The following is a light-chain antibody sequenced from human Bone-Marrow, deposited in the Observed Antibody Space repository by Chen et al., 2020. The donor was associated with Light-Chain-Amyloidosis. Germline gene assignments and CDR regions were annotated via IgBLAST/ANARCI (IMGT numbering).Light chain of an antibody. J-gene: IGKJ3*01. CDR3: QQFNSYRFT. Sequence: HLTQPPSSLSASVGDRVTITCRVSQGISSYLAWYQQKPGKAPKLLIYAASTLQSGVPSRFSGSGSGTEFTLTISSLQPEDFATYYCQQFNSYRFTFGPGTKVDIK. V-gene: IGKV1-9*01. CDR2: AAS. CDR1: QGISSY.